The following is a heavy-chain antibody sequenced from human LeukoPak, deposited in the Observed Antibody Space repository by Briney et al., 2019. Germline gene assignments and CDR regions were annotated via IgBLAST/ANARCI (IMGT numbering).Heavy chain of an antibody. D-gene: IGHD3-22*01. V-gene: IGHV4-59*08. J-gene: IGHJ4*02. CDR2: IYSTGST. CDR3: ARRFYYDGHHDS. CDR1: AASIRNNH. Sequence: SETLSLACTVSAASIRNNHWSWIRQPPGEGLEWIGYIYSTGSTSYNPSLKSRVTISVDTSKNQFSLNLTSVTAADTAVYYCARRFYYDGHHDSWGQGTLVTVSS.